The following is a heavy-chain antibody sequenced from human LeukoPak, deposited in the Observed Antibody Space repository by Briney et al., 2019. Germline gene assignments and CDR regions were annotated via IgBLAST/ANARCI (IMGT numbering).Heavy chain of an antibody. CDR1: GGSISSSSYY. D-gene: IGHD2-15*01. Sequence: PSETLSLTCTVSGGSISSSSYYWGWMRQPPGKGLEWVGSICNSVCTFFNPSLMSRVAITIDTSNNQFSLRLRSVTAADTAVYFCARGHFGGPYCRGGTCFKNWFDPWGQGTLVTVSS. J-gene: IGHJ5*02. V-gene: IGHV4-39*01. CDR3: ARGHFGGPYCRGGTCFKNWFDP. CDR2: ICNSVCT.